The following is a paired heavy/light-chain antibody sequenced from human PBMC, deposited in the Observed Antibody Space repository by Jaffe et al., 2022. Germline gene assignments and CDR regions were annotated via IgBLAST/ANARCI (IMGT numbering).Light chain of an antibody. V-gene: IGKV4-1*01. CDR3: QQYYSTPPT. CDR1: QSVSSSSNNKNY. Sequence: DIVMTQSPDSLAVSLGERATINCKSSQSVSSSSNNKNYLTWYQQKPGQPPKLLIYWASTRGSGVPDRFSGSGSGTDFTLTISSLQAEDVALYYCQQYYSTPPTFGGGTKVEIK. J-gene: IGKJ4*01. CDR2: WAS.
Heavy chain of an antibody. D-gene: IGHD1-7*01. CDR1: GFTFSNYT. J-gene: IGHJ4*02. V-gene: IGHV3-48*01. CDR3: VRDRNWNYPKPYYFDY. Sequence: EVQLVESGGGLVQPGGSLRLSCAASGFTFSNYTMNWVRQAPGKGLEWISYISSTSSTIYYADSVKGRFTISRDNAKNSLFLQMNSLRAEDTAVYYCVRDRNWNYPKPYYFDYWGQGTLVTVSS. CDR2: ISSTSSTI.